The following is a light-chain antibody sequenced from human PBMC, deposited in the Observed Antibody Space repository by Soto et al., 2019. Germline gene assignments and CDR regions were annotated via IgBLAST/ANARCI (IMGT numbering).Light chain of an antibody. CDR2: GAS. CDR3: QQSNSFPWT. Sequence: DIQMTQSPSSVSASVGDKVTITCRACQGISHWVAWYQQKPGKAPNLLIYGASSLQSGVPSRFSGSGSGTDFTLTISSLQPEDFATYYCQQSNSFPWTFGQGTKVEI. V-gene: IGKV1-12*01. CDR1: QGISHW. J-gene: IGKJ1*01.